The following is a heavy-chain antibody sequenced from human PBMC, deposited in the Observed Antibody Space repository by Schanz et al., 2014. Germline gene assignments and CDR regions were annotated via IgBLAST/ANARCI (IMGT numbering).Heavy chain of an antibody. CDR1: GFTFSTSA. CDR3: ARESSSAIVPVPGAVFDH. V-gene: IGHV3-23*01. J-gene: IGHJ4*02. D-gene: IGHD2-2*01. CDR2: ISASGGDT. Sequence: EVQLLESGGGLVQPGGSLRLSCAASGFTFSTSAMSWVRQAPGKGLEWLSVISASGGDTYYADSVKGRFTISRDNSRNTLYLQMNSLRAEDTAVYYCARESSSAIVPVPGAVFDHWGQGILVTVSS.